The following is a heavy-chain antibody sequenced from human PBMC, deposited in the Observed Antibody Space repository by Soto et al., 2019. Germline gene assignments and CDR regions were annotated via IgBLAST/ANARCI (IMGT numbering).Heavy chain of an antibody. CDR2: ISGSGGST. J-gene: IGHJ4*02. CDR1: GFTFSSYA. Sequence: SGGSLRLSCAASGFTFSSYAMSWVRQAPGKGLEWVSAISGSGGSTYYAESVKGRFTISRDNSKNTLYLQMNSLRAEDTAVYYCASSGSKDCSGGSCYSDYWGQGTLVTVSS. CDR3: ASSGSKDCSGGSCYSDY. V-gene: IGHV3-23*01. D-gene: IGHD2-15*01.